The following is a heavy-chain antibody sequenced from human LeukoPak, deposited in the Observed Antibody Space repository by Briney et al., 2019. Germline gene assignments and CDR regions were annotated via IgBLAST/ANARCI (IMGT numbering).Heavy chain of an antibody. CDR1: GYTFTGYY. D-gene: IGHD1-1*01. CDR3: ARELYNWNAPLEY. V-gene: IGHV1-18*04. J-gene: IGHJ4*02. Sequence: ASVKVSCKASGYTFTGYYMHWVRQAPGQGLEWMGWISAYNGNTNYAQKFQGRVTMTTDTSTSTAYMELRSLRSDDTAVYYCARELYNWNAPLEYWGQGTLVTVSS. CDR2: ISAYNGNT.